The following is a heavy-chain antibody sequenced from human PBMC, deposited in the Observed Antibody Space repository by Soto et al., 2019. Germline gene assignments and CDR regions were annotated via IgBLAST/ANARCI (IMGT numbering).Heavy chain of an antibody. V-gene: IGHV2-5*02. D-gene: IGHD2-2*01. CDR3: AHTKGYCSSTSCKDAKGGFDH. CDR2: IYWDDDK. CDR1: GLSLSSSGVG. J-gene: IGHJ4*02. Sequence: QITLKESGPTLVKPTQTLTLTCTFSGLSLSSSGVGVGWIRQPPGQALEWLALIYWDDDKRYSPSLSSRLTITKDTSKNQVLRTMTNMDPVDTATYYCAHTKGYCSSTSCKDAKGGFDHWGQGTLVTVSS.